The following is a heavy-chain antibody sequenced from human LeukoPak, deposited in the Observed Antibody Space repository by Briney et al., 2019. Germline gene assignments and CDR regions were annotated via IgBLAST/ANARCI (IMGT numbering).Heavy chain of an antibody. Sequence: PGGSLRLSCAASGFTVSSNYMSWVRQAPGKGLEWVSVIYSGGSTFYADSVKGRFTISRDNSKNTLYLQMNSLRAEDTAVYYCARGYVVPAAMPAYWGQGTLVTVSS. CDR2: IYSGGST. CDR1: GFTVSSNY. J-gene: IGHJ4*02. D-gene: IGHD2-2*01. CDR3: ARGYVVPAAMPAY. V-gene: IGHV3-66*01.